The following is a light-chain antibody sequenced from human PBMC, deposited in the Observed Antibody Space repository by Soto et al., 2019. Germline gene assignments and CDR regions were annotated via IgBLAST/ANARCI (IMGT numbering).Light chain of an antibody. Sequence: QSVLTQPPSASGTPGQRVTISCSGRSSNIGSNTVNWYQQLPGTAPKLLIYSNNQRPSGVPDLFSGSKSGTSASLAISGLQSEDEADYYCAAWDDSLNGQVFGGGTKVTVL. V-gene: IGLV1-44*01. J-gene: IGLJ3*02. CDR2: SNN. CDR1: SSNIGSNT. CDR3: AAWDDSLNGQV.